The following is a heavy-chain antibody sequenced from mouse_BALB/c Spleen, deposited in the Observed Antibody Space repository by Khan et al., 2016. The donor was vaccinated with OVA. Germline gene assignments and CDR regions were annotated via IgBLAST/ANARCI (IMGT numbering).Heavy chain of an antibody. V-gene: IGHV14-3*02. CDR1: GFNIKDTY. Sequence: VQLKESGAELVKPGASVKLSCSASGFNIKDTYIHWMKQRPEQGLEWIGRIDPPNDDSKYGPKFQAKATLTADTSSNPAYLQLSSLTSEDNAVDYDSTLYGNPFAFWGQGTMVSVSA. CDR2: IDPPNDDS. CDR3: STLYGNPFAF. J-gene: IGHJ3*01. D-gene: IGHD2-1*01.